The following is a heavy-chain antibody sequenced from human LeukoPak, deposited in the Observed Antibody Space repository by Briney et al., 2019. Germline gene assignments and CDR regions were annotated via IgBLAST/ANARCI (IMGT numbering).Heavy chain of an antibody. CDR2: IYYSGST. D-gene: IGHD2-2*01. CDR1: GGSISSYY. J-gene: IGHJ4*02. CDR3: ARDLGTSSALDY. Sequence: KSSETLSLTCTVSGGSISSYYWSWIRQPPGKGLEWIGYIYYSGSTNYNPSLKSRVTISVDTSKNQFSLKLSSVTAADTAVYYCARDLGTSSALDYWGQGTLVTVSS. V-gene: IGHV4-59*01.